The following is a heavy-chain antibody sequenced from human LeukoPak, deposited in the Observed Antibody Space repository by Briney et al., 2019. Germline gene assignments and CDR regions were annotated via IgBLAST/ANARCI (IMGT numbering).Heavy chain of an antibody. J-gene: IGHJ6*03. CDR1: GGSISSYY. Sequence: SETLSLTCTVSGGSISSYYWSWIRQPPGKGLEWIGYIYYSGSTNYNPSLKSRVTISVDTSKNQFSLKLSSVTAADTAVYYCARVINSDFWSGYSYYYSYMDVWGTGTTVTVSS. CDR2: IYYSGST. D-gene: IGHD3-3*01. CDR3: ARVINSDFWSGYSYYYSYMDV. V-gene: IGHV4-59*01.